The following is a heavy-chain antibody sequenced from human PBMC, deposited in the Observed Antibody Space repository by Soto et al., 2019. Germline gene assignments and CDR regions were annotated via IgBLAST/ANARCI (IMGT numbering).Heavy chain of an antibody. V-gene: IGHV4-59*01. CDR1: GGSISSYY. CDR3: ARAYGYYFDY. D-gene: IGHD4-17*01. J-gene: IGHJ4*02. Sequence: SETLSLTCTVSGGSISSYYWSWIRQPPGKGLEWIGYIYYSGSTNYNPSLKSRVTISVDTSKNQFSLKLSSVTAADTAVYYCARAYGYYFDYWGQGTLVTVYS. CDR2: IYYSGST.